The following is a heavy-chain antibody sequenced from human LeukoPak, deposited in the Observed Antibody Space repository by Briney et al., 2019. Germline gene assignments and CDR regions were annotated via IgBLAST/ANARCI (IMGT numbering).Heavy chain of an antibody. CDR1: GYTFTSYA. D-gene: IGHD1-26*01. CDR3: ARATRRSGSYDRVIDY. CDR2: INTNTGNP. Sequence: ASGKVSCKASGYTFTSYAMNWVRQAPGQGLEWMGWINTNTGNPTYAQGFTGRFVFSLDTSVSTAYLQISSLKAEDTAVYYCARATRRSGSYDRVIDYWGQGTLVTVSS. J-gene: IGHJ4*02. V-gene: IGHV7-4-1*02.